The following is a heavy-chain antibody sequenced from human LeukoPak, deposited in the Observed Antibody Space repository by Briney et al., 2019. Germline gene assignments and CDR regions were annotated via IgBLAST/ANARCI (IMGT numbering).Heavy chain of an antibody. CDR2: IISSSSTI. CDR3: ARDHYDSSGYYYAFDY. Sequence: GGSWRLSFAASGFTFGNYSMNWFRQAQGKGRGGVSYIISSSSTIYYADSVKGRFTISRDNAKNSLYLQMNSLRAEDTAVYYCARDHYDSSGYYYAFDYWGQGTLVTVSS. V-gene: IGHV3-48*04. J-gene: IGHJ4*02. CDR1: GFTFGNYS. D-gene: IGHD3-22*01.